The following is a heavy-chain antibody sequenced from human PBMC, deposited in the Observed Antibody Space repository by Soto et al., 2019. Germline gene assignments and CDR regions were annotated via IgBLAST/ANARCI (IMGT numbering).Heavy chain of an antibody. D-gene: IGHD1-26*01. Sequence: PGGSLRLSCAASGFSVSTNYKTWVRQAPGKGLEWVSVIYSGGSTYYADSVKGRFTISRDNSKNTLHLQMNSLRAEDTAVYYCARGSGSLYYFDFWGRGTLVTVSS. CDR3: ARGSGSLYYFDF. J-gene: IGHJ4*02. V-gene: IGHV3-53*01. CDR1: GFSVSTNY. CDR2: IYSGGST.